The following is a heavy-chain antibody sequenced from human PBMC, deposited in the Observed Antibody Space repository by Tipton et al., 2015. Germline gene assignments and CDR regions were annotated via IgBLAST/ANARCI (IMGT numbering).Heavy chain of an antibody. CDR3: ARDLEHGMDV. CDR1: GGSVSSGPAYH. Sequence: GLVKPSETLSLTCTVSGGSVSSGPAYHWSWIRQPPGKGLEWIGNIDYSGTKNYNPSLKSRVTISLDTSKNQFSLKLSSVTAADTAVYYCARDLEHGMDVWGQGP. CDR2: IDYSGTK. V-gene: IGHV4-61*01. J-gene: IGHJ6*02. D-gene: IGHD5-24*01.